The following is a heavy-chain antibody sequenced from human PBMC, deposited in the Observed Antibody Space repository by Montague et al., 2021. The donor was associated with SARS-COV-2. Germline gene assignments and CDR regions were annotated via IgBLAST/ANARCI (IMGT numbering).Heavy chain of an antibody. CDR3: AREVSRSGAALDS. Sequence: SETLSLTCAVSGGSIKTYIWWSWVRQAPGKGLEWLGEILHSGSTNYKPSLKSRVTISVDKSRNEFSLRLSSLTAADTAVYFCAREVSRSGAALDSWGQGTLVTVSS. D-gene: IGHD3-10*01. CDR1: GGSIKTYIW. J-gene: IGHJ4*02. V-gene: IGHV4-4*02. CDR2: ILHSGST.